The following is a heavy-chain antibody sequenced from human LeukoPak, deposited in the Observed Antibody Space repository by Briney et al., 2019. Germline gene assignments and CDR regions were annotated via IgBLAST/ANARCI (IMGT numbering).Heavy chain of an antibody. J-gene: IGHJ4*02. V-gene: IGHV3-23*01. CDR1: GFTFSSYA. CDR2: ISGSGGST. CDR3: AKGVQYCSSTSCYSSFDY. Sequence: PGGSLRLSCAASGFTFSSYAMSWVRQAPGKGLEWVSGISGSGGSTYYADSVKGRFTISRDNSKNTLYLQMNSLRAEDTAVYYCAKGVQYCSSTSCYSSFDYWGQGTLVTVSS. D-gene: IGHD2-2*01.